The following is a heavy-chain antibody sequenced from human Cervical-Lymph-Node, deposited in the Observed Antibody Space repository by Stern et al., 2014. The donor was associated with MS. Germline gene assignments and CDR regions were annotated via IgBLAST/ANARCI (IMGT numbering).Heavy chain of an antibody. CDR1: GYTFSNYD. CDR3: ARGHYDFWSAAYVVMDV. CDR2: MNPKSGHT. V-gene: IGHV1-8*01. J-gene: IGHJ6*02. D-gene: IGHD3-3*01. Sequence: QVQLVQSGAEVKKPGASVKVSCKASGYTFSNYDINWVRQGTGQGLEWMGWMNPKSGHTVFAQKFQSRLTMTGNSSINTAYMELSSLRSEDTAVYYCARGHYDFWSAAYVVMDVWGQGTTVTVSS.